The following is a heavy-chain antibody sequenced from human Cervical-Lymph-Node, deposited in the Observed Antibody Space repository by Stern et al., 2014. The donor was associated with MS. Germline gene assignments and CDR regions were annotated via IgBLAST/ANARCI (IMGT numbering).Heavy chain of an antibody. CDR3: ARMTGRGDYYYYSGLDV. Sequence: ESGPALVKPTQTLTLTCTFSGFSLTTSAMSVSWIRQPPGKALEWLARIGWDGDKYYSTSLRTRLTISKDTSSNQVVLILTDMDPVDTATYYCARMTGRGDYYYYSGLDVWGQGTTVTVSS. V-gene: IGHV2-70*11. CDR1: GFSLTTSAMS. D-gene: IGHD3-10*01. J-gene: IGHJ6*02. CDR2: IGWDGDK.